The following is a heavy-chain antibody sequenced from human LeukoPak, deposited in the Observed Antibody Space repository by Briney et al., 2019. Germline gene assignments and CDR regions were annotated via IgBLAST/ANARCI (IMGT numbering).Heavy chain of an antibody. CDR2: IIPILGIA. D-gene: IGHD3-10*01. Sequence: ASVKVSCKASGGTFSSYAISWVRQAPGQGLEWMGRIIPILGIANYAQKFQGRVTITADKSTSTAYMELSSLRSEDTAVYYCARDSEGALGSGDYFDYWGQGTLVTVSS. J-gene: IGHJ4*02. V-gene: IGHV1-69*04. CDR1: GGTFSSYA. CDR3: ARDSEGALGSGDYFDY.